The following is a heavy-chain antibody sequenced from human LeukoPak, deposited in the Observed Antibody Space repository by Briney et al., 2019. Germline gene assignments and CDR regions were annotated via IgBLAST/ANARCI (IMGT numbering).Heavy chain of an antibody. CDR2: ISGSGGTS. CDR3: TKDELRGYSYGYGAGWAFDI. Sequence: PGGSLRLSCVASGFTFNSYAMSWVRQAPGKGLEWVSAISGSGGTSYYADSVKGRFTISRDNSKNTLSLQMNSLRAEDTAVYYCTKDELRGYSYGYGAGWAFDIWGQGTMVTVSS. CDR1: GFTFNSYA. D-gene: IGHD5-18*01. J-gene: IGHJ3*02. V-gene: IGHV3-23*01.